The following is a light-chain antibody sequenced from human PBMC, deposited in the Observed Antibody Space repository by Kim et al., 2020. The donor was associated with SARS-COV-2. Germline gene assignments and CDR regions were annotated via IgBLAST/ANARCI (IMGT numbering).Light chain of an antibody. V-gene: IGLV3-19*01. CDR2: GKN. J-gene: IGLJ3*02. CDR1: SLRSYY. CDR3: NSRASSGNHLV. Sequence: SSELTQDHAVSVALGQTVKITCQGDSLRSYYASWYQQKPGQAPVLVIYGKNNRPSGIPDRFSGSSSGDTAALTVTGAQAEDEADYYCNSRASSGNHLVFG.